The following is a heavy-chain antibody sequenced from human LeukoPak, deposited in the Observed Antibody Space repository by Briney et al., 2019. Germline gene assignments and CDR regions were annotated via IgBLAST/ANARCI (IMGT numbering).Heavy chain of an antibody. CDR1: GFTVSSNY. CDR2: IYSGGST. V-gene: IGHV3-53*01. Sequence: GGSLRLSCAASGFTVSSNYMSWVRQAPGKGLEWVSTIYSGGSTYYADSVKGRFTISRDNSRNTLYLQMNSLRAEDTAVYYCARVRGSGWYECDYWGQGTLVTVSS. J-gene: IGHJ4*02. D-gene: IGHD6-19*01. CDR3: ARVRGSGWYECDY.